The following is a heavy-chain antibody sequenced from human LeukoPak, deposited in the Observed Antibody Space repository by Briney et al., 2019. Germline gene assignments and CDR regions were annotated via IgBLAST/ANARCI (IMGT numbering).Heavy chain of an antibody. CDR2: IYYSGST. CDR3: ARRGYCSSTSCYEYWFDP. J-gene: IGHJ5*02. V-gene: IGHV4-39*01. CDR1: GGSISSSSYY. D-gene: IGHD2-2*01. Sequence: SETLSLTCTVSGGSISSSSYYWGWIRQPPGKGLEWIGIIYYSGSTYYNPSLKSRLTISVDTSKSQFSLKLSSVTATDTAVYYCARRGYCSSTSCYEYWFDPWGQGTLVTVSS.